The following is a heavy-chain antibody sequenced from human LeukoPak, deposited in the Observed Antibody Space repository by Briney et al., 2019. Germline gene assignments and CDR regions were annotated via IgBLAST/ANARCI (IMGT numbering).Heavy chain of an antibody. V-gene: IGHV4-34*01. D-gene: IGHD5-12*01. CDR1: GGSFSGYY. CDR2: INHSGST. CDR3: ARGGESGYDT. J-gene: IGHJ5*02. Sequence: SETLSLTCAVYGGSFSGYYWSWIRQPPGKGLEWIGEINHSGSTYYNPSLKSRLTISVDTSKNQFSLKLSSVTAADTAVYYCARGGESGYDTWGQGSLVTVSS.